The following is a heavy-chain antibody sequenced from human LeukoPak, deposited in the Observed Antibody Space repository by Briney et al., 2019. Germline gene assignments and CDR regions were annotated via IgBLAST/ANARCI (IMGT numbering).Heavy chain of an antibody. CDR1: GFILSSYA. D-gene: IGHD3-10*01. CDR2: ISYEGTNK. Sequence: GGSLRLSCAASGFILSSYAMHWVRQAPGKGLEWVAVISYEGTNKYYADSVKGRFTISRDNSKKTLDLQASSLRPEDTAVYYCARVFYGSGTAPFYYGMDVWGQGTTVTVSS. V-gene: IGHV3-30-3*01. CDR3: ARVFYGSGTAPFYYGMDV. J-gene: IGHJ6*02.